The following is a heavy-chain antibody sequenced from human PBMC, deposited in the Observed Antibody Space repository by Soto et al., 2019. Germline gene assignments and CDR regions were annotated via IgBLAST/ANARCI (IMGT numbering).Heavy chain of an antibody. V-gene: IGHV1-46*01. J-gene: IGHJ5*02. CDR1: GYTFTGYY. CDR2: INPSGGST. CDR3: ARGGDTAMPQSWFDP. Sequence: VKVSCKASGYTFTGYYMHWVRQAPGQGLEWMGIINPSGGSTSYAQKFQGRVTMTRDTSTSTVYMELSSLRSEDTAVYYCARGGDTAMPQSWFDPWGQGTLVTVSS. D-gene: IGHD5-18*01.